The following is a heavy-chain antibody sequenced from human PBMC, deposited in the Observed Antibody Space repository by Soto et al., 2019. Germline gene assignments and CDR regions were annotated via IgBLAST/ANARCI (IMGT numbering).Heavy chain of an antibody. D-gene: IGHD6-6*01. V-gene: IGHV3-33*01. CDR2: IWYDGSNK. Sequence: QVQLVESGGGVVQPGRSLRLSCAASGFTFSSYGMHWVRQAPGKGLEWVAVIWYDGSNKYYADSVKGRFTISRDNSTNTLYMQMNSLRAEDTAVYYCARVRPRETFFDYWGQGTLVTVSS. CDR1: GFTFSSYG. CDR3: ARVRPRETFFDY. J-gene: IGHJ4*02.